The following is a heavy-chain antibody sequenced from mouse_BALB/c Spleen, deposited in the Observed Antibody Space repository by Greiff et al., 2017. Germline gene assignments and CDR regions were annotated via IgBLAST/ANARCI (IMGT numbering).Heavy chain of an antibody. J-gene: IGHJ4*01. Sequence: DLVKPGALVKLSCKASGYTFTSYWINWIKQRPGQGLEWIGRIAPGSGSTYYNEMFKGKATLTVDTSSSTAYIQLSSLSSEDSAVYFCARGGTTGMDYWGQGTSVTVSS. V-gene: IGHV1S41*01. CDR3: ARGGTTGMDY. CDR2: IAPGSGST. CDR1: GYTFTSYW. D-gene: IGHD1-1*01.